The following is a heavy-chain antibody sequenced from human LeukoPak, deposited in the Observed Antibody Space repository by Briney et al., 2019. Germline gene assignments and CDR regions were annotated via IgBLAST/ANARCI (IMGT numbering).Heavy chain of an antibody. D-gene: IGHD4-17*01. CDR2: ISGSGGST. CDR3: AKDRDYGDYGDAFDI. CDR1: GFTFSSYA. V-gene: IGHV3-23*01. J-gene: IGHJ3*02. Sequence: PGGSLRLSCAASGFTFSSYAMSWVRQAPGKGLEWVSAISGSGGSTYYADSVKGRFTISRDNSKNTRYLQMNSLRAEDTAVYYCAKDRDYGDYGDAFDIWGQGTMVTVSS.